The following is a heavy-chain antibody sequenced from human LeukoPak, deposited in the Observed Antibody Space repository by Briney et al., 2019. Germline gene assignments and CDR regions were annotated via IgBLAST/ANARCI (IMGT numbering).Heavy chain of an antibody. D-gene: IGHD1-14*01. CDR3: ARELAPNPPYYYYYGMDV. CDR2: IIPIFGTA. CDR1: GGTSSSYA. V-gene: IGHV1-69*01. Sequence: SVKVSCKASGGTSSSYAISWVRQAPGQGLEWMGGIIPIFGTANYAQKFQGRVTITADESTSTAYMELSSLRSEDAAVYYCARELAPNPPYYYYYGMDVWGQGTTVTVSS. J-gene: IGHJ6*02.